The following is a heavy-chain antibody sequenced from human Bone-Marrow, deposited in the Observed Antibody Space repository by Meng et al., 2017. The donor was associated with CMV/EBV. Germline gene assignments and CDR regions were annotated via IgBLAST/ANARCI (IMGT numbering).Heavy chain of an antibody. D-gene: IGHD2-2*01. CDR2: INLNSGAI. CDR1: GYTFSDYY. V-gene: IGHV1-2*02. Sequence: ASVKVSCKASGYTFSDYYIHWVRQVPGQGLQWMGWINLNSGAIKFAQKFQGRLTMTRDASINTAYLGLSRLRSDDTAMYYCARDGGFCTSTSCPNWFDPWGQGTLVIVSS. J-gene: IGHJ5*02. CDR3: ARDGGFCTSTSCPNWFDP.